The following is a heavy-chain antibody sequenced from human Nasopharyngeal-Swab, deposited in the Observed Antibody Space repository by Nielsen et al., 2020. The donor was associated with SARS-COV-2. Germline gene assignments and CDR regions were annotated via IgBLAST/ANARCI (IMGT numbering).Heavy chain of an antibody. CDR1: GYTFTSND. CDR3: ATERSGVVPGPLGLGPWFPYYYMDV. V-gene: IGHV1-18*04. D-gene: IGHD2-2*01. J-gene: IGHJ6*03. Sequence: ASVKVSCKASGYTFTSNDITWVRQAPGQGLEWMGRISPSNGNTKYAQRFQGRVTMTTDTSTRTAYMELRSLTSDDTAVYYCATERSGVVPGPLGLGPWFPYYYMDVWGKGTTVTVSS. CDR2: ISPSNGNT.